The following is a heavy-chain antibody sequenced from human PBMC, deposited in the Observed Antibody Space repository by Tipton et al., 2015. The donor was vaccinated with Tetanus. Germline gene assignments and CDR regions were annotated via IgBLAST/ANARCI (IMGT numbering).Heavy chain of an antibody. D-gene: IGHD2-8*01. CDR1: GYIFNNYW. Sequence: MQLVQSGGEVKKPGESLKISCKGSGYIFNNYWIGWVRQKPGKGLEWMGIIYPRDSDTRYSPSFQGQVTISVDKSINTACLQWSSLKASDTSMFYCARAHCTDGVCNFDFWGQGALVTVAS. V-gene: IGHV5-51*01. J-gene: IGHJ4*02. CDR3: ARAHCTDGVCNFDF. CDR2: IYPRDSDT.